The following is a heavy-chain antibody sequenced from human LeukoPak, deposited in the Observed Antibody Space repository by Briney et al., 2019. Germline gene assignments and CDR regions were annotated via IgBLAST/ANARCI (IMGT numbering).Heavy chain of an antibody. CDR2: LYHSGST. CDR1: GGSISTPGYY. J-gene: IGHJ3*02. V-gene: IGHV4-39*07. Sequence: SETLSLTCTVSGGSISTPGYYWGWIRQPPGKGLEWIGSLYHSGSTYYKPSLKSRATISVDKSKNQCSLKLRSVTAADTAVYYCARELHAIGYCSGGSCYQYDAFDIWGQGTMVTVSS. D-gene: IGHD2-15*01. CDR3: ARELHAIGYCSGGSCYQYDAFDI.